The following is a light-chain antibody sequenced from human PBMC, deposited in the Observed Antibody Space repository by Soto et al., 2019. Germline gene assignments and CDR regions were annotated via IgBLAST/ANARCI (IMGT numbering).Light chain of an antibody. CDR2: DAS. V-gene: IGKV3-20*01. CDR1: QSVNSNL. CDR3: LRYVRSHIT. Sequence: EIVLTQSPGTLSLSPGEGATVSCRASQSVNSNLLAWFQQKPGQAPRLLIHDASRRATGIPDRLSGSGFGTDSALSISRLEPEDFAVYYWLRYVRSHITFGQGTKLEI. J-gene: IGKJ2*01.